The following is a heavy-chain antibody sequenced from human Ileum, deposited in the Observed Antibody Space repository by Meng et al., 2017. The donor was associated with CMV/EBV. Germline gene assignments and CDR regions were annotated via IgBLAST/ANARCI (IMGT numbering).Heavy chain of an antibody. D-gene: IGHD1-26*01. CDR3: ARNPSGRYGEFQD. V-gene: IGHV3-74*01. J-gene: IGHJ1*01. CDR2: INSDGSST. Sequence: CAASGFTLRSYCMHWVRQVPGKGLVWVSRINSDGSSTGYADSVKGRFTISRDNAKNTLYLQMNSLRVEDTAVYYCARNPSGRYGEFQDWGQGTLVTVSS. CDR1: GFTLRSYC.